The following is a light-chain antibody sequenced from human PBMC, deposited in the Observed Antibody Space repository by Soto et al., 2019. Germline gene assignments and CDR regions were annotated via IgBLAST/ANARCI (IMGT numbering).Light chain of an antibody. V-gene: IGKV1-39*01. CDR3: RRTSRTPQR. CDR2: AAS. Sequence: SIGDRVTITCRASQSISDCLNWYQQKPGKAPKLLIYAASTLQSGVPSRFSGSGSGTDFTLTLSSAEPVDFPTHHCRRTSRTPQRFGPETEVDIK. CDR1: QSISDC. J-gene: IGKJ3*01.